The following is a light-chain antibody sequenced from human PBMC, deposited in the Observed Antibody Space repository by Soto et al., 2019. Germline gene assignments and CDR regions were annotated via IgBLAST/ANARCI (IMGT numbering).Light chain of an antibody. V-gene: IGKV3-11*01. CDR1: QSVGSY. CDR3: QQSSDWPPT. CDR2: DTS. Sequence: EIVLTQSPATLSLSPGXRATLSCRASQSVGSYLAWFQQTPGQAPRLLIYDTSNRATGSPARFSGSGSGTDFTLTISSLETEDFAVYSCQQSSDWPPTFGQGTKVDIK. J-gene: IGKJ1*01.